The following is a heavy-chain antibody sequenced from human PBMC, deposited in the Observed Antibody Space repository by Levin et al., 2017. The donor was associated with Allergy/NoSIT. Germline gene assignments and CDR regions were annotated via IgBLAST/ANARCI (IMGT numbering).Heavy chain of an antibody. V-gene: IGHV3-53*01. J-gene: IGHJ4*02. CDR2: IYSGGST. CDR1: GFTVSSNY. Sequence: GESLKISCAASGFTVSSNYMSWVRQAPGKGLEWVSVIYSGGSTYYADSVKGRFTISRDNSKNTLYLQMNSLRAEDTAVYYCARDSSSGWYYFDYWGQGTLVTVSS. D-gene: IGHD6-19*01. CDR3: ARDSSSGWYYFDY.